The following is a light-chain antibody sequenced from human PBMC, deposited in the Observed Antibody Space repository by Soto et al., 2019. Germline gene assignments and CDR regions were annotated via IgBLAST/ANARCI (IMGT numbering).Light chain of an antibody. CDR3: MQTLQTPT. CDR1: QNLQHNNGYNY. CDR2: LAS. J-gene: IGKJ1*01. V-gene: IGKV2-28*01. Sequence: EIVMTQSPLSLPVTPGEPASISCRSSQNLQHNNGYNYLDWYLQKPGQPPQLLISLASNRASGVPDRFSGSGSGTDFTLKISRVEAEDVGLYYCMQTLQTPTFGQGTKV.